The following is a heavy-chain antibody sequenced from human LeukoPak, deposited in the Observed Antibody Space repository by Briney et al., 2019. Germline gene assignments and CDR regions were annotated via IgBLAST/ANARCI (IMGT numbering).Heavy chain of an antibody. D-gene: IGHD2-2*03. Sequence: SVTVSCKASGGTFSSYAISWVRQAPGEGLEWMGGIIPIFGTANYAQKFQGRVTITTDESTSTAYMELSSLRSEDTAVYYCARNGYCSSTSCYRQNWFDPWGQGTLVTVSS. V-gene: IGHV1-69*05. J-gene: IGHJ5*02. CDR1: GGTFSSYA. CDR2: IIPIFGTA. CDR3: ARNGYCSSTSCYRQNWFDP.